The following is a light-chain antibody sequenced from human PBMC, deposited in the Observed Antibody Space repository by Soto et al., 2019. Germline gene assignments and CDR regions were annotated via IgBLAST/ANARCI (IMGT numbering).Light chain of an antibody. V-gene: IGKV3-15*01. CDR2: GAS. Sequence: EIVVTQSPSTLSVSQGGRVTLTCRSSRTISRYLAWYQQKPGQAPRLLIYGASTRATGIPARFSGSGSETEFTLTISNLQSEDFAVYYCHQYNNWPPWTFGQGTKVDIK. CDR3: HQYNNWPPWT. J-gene: IGKJ1*01. CDR1: RTISRY.